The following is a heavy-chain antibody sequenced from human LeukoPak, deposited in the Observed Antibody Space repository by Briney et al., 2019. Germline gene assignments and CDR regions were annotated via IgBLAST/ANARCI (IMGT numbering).Heavy chain of an antibody. Sequence: PSQTLSLTCTVSGGSISSGGYYWSWIRQHPGKGLEWIGYIYYSGSTYYNPSLKSRVTISVDTSKNQFSLKLSSVTAADTAVYYCARNAMVRVRAFDIWGQGTMVTVSS. CDR1: GGSISSGGYY. V-gene: IGHV4-31*03. D-gene: IGHD5-18*01. CDR3: ARNAMVRVRAFDI. CDR2: IYYSGST. J-gene: IGHJ3*02.